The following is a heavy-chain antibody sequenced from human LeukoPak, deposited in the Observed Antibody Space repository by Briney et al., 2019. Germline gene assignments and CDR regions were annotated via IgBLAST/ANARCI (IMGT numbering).Heavy chain of an antibody. CDR1: GGSISSGSYY. J-gene: IGHJ4*02. Sequence: SETLSLTCTVSGGSISSGSYYWSWIRQPAGKGLEWIGRIYTSGSTNYNPSLKSRVTISVDTSKNQFSLKLSSVTAADTAVYYCASGIVEGYFDYWGQGTLVTVSS. D-gene: IGHD1-26*01. V-gene: IGHV4-61*02. CDR2: IYTSGST. CDR3: ASGIVEGYFDY.